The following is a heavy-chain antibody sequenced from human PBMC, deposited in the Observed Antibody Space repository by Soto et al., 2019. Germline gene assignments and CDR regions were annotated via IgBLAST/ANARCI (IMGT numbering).Heavy chain of an antibody. CDR1: GFTFSSYA. D-gene: IGHD3-22*01. CDR2: ISGSGGST. Sequence: GGSLRLSCAASGFTFSSYAMSWVRQAPGKGLEWVSAISGSGGSTYYADSVKGRFTISRDNSKNTLYLQMNSLRAEDTAVYYCAKLNYYDSSGYGHFDYWGQGTLVTVSS. CDR3: AKLNYYDSSGYGHFDY. J-gene: IGHJ4*02. V-gene: IGHV3-23*01.